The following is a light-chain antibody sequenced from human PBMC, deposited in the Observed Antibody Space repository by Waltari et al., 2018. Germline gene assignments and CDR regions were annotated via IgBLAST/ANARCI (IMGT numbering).Light chain of an antibody. CDR2: EAS. CDR3: QNHERLPAT. Sequence: EIVLTQSPDTLSLSPGERATPSCRASQNIGRYLVWYQQKPGQAPRLLIYEASRRATGIPDRFSGSGSGTDFSLTISRLEPEDFAVYYCQNHERLPATFGQGTKVEIK. CDR1: QNIGRY. V-gene: IGKV3D-20*02. J-gene: IGKJ1*01.